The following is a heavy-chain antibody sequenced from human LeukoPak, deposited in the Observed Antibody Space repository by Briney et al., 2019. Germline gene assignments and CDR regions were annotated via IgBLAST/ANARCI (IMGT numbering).Heavy chain of an antibody. CDR3: ARALGIAAAFSP. Sequence: PGGSLRLSCAASGFTFSSYEMNWVRQAPGKGLEWVSSISSSSSYIYYADSVKGRFTISRDNAKNSLYLQMNSLRAEDTAVYYCARALGIAAAFSPWGQGTLVTVSS. CDR1: GFTFSSYE. V-gene: IGHV3-21*01. D-gene: IGHD6-13*01. J-gene: IGHJ5*02. CDR2: ISSSSSYI.